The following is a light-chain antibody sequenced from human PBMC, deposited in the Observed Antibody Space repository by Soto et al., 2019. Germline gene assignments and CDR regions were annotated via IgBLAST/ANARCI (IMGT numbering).Light chain of an antibody. J-gene: IGKJ1*01. Sequence: EIVMTQSPATLSVSPGARATLSCRASQSVSSNLAWYQQKPGQAPRRLIYGASTRATGIPARFSGSGSGTEFTLTISSLQSEDVAVYYCQQYNNWPKTFGQGTKV. CDR1: QSVSSN. CDR2: GAS. V-gene: IGKV3-15*01. CDR3: QQYNNWPKT.